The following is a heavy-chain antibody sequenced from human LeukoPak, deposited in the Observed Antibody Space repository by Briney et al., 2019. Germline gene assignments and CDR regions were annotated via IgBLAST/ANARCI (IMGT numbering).Heavy chain of an antibody. CDR3: AKGIESSGSYYTFFDY. Sequence: GGSLRLSCAASGFTFSSYAMSWVRQAPGKGLERVSGISGSGDSTYYAASVEGRFTISRDNSKNTLHLQMNSLRAEDTAVYYCAKGIESSGSYYTFFDYWGQGTLVTVSS. J-gene: IGHJ4*02. CDR2: ISGSGDST. V-gene: IGHV3-23*01. CDR1: GFTFSSYA. D-gene: IGHD1-26*01.